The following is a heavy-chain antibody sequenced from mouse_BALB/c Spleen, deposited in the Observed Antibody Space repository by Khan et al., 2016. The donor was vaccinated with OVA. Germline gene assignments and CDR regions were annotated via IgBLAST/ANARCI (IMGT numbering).Heavy chain of an antibody. J-gene: IGHJ3*01. CDR1: GFTFSSYS. D-gene: IGHD4-1*01. Sequence: EVQLVESGGDLVKPGGSLKLSCAASGFTFSSYSMSWVRQIPDKRLEWVATMSSGGDYTYYPDSVKGRFTISRDNAKNTMYLQMSSLTSEDTAIYYCASHLTGSFAYWDQGTLVTVSA. CDR2: MSSGGDYT. CDR3: ASHLTGSFAY. V-gene: IGHV5-6*01.